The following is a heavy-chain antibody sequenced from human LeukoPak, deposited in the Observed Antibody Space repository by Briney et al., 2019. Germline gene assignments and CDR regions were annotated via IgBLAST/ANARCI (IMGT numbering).Heavy chain of an antibody. Sequence: SETLSLTCTVSGDSISTYYWSWIRQPPGKGLEWIGYVYYTGSTNHNPSLRSRVTISVDTSNNQFSLKMRSATAADTAVYYCARARIAVSYFDYWGQGALVTVSS. CDR1: GDSISTYY. CDR3: ARARIAVSYFDY. CDR2: VYYTGST. J-gene: IGHJ4*02. D-gene: IGHD6-6*01. V-gene: IGHV4-59*01.